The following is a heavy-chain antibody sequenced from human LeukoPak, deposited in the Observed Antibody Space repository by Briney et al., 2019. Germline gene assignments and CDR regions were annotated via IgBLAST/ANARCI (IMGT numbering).Heavy chain of an antibody. D-gene: IGHD5-18*01. Sequence: SVKVSCKASGGTFSIYAISWVRQAPGHGLEWMGGIIPIFGTANYAQKFQGRVTIATDESTSTAYMELSSLRSEDTAVYYCARTRPYSYGLTPNWFDPWGQGTLVTVSS. CDR2: IIPIFGTA. CDR1: GGTFSIYA. V-gene: IGHV1-69*05. CDR3: ARTRPYSYGLTPNWFDP. J-gene: IGHJ5*02.